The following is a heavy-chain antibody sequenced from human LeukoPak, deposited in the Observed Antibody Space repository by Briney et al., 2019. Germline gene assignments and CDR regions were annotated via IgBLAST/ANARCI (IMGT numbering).Heavy chain of an antibody. V-gene: IGHV3-33*01. J-gene: IGHJ4*02. Sequence: GGSLRLSCAASGFTSSSYGMHWVRQAPGKGLEWAAVIWYDGSNKYYADSVKGRFTISRDNTKNTLYLQMNSLRAEDTAVYYCARGPPYDILDYWGQGTLVTVSS. D-gene: IGHD3-9*01. CDR1: GFTSSSYG. CDR3: ARGPPYDILDY. CDR2: IWYDGSNK.